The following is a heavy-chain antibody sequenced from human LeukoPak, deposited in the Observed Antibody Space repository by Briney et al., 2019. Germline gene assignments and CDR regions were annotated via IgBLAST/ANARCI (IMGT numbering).Heavy chain of an antibody. Sequence: TSETLSLTCAASGFSISSYWWRWVRQPAGKGLEWIGRIYTSGSTNYNPSLKSRVTISVDKSKNQFSLRLSSVTAADTAVYYCASSSAPYTSAAEYCQHWGQGTLVTVSS. CDR1: GFSISSYW. CDR2: IYTSGST. D-gene: IGHD3-22*01. J-gene: IGHJ1*01. V-gene: IGHV4-4*07. CDR3: ASSSAPYTSAAEYCQH.